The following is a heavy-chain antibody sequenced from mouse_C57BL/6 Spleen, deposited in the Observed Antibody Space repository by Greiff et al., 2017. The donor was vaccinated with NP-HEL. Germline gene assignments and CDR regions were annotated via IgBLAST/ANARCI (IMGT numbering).Heavy chain of an antibody. CDR1: GYTFTSYW. J-gene: IGHJ3*01. Sequence: VQLQQSGAELVKPGASVKMSCKASGYTFTSYWITWVKQRPGQGLEWIGDIYPGSGSTNYNEKFKSKATLTVDTSSSTAYLQLSSLTSEDSAVEYCARAGGSPVPWLAYWGQGTLVTVSA. CDR2: IYPGSGST. CDR3: ARAGGSPVPWLAY. V-gene: IGHV1-55*01. D-gene: IGHD6-1*01.